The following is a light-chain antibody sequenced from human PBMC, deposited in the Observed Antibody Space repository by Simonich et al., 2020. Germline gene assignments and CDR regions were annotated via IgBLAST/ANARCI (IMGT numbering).Light chain of an antibody. V-gene: IGLV2-8*01. J-gene: IGLJ2*01. CDR1: SSDVGGYNN. CDR3: SSYAGSNNLV. CDR2: EVS. Sequence: QSALTQPPSASGSPGQSVTISCTGTSSDVGGYNNVSWYQQHPGKAPKLMNYEVSKRPSGVPDRCSGSKSGNTASLTVSGLQAEDEADYYCSSYAGSNNLVFGGGTKLTVL.